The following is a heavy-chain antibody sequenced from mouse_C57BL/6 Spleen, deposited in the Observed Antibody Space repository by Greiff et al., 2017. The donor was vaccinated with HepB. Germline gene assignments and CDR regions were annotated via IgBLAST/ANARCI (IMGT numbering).Heavy chain of an antibody. CDR1: GFTFSDYY. Sequence: EVQGVESGGGLVQPGGSLKLSCAASGFTFSDYYMYWVRQTPEKRLEWVAYISNGGGSTYYPDTVKGRFTISRDNAKNTLYLQMSLLKSEATAMYYCARRNWDWYFDVWGTGTTVTVSS. D-gene: IGHD4-1*01. J-gene: IGHJ1*03. CDR2: ISNGGGST. V-gene: IGHV5-12*01. CDR3: ARRNWDWYFDV.